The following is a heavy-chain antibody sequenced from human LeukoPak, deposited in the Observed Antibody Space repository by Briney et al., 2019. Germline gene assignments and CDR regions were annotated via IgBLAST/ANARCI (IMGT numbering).Heavy chain of an antibody. CDR2: IYYSGST. J-gene: IGHJ5*02. D-gene: IGHD3-10*01. CDR1: GGSISSSSYY. V-gene: IGHV4-39*01. CDR3: ARPTMVRGVMGGAWFDP. Sequence: PSETLSLTCSVSGGSISSSSYYWGWIRQPPGKGLEWIGSIYYSGSTYYNPSLKSRVTISVDTSKNQFSLKLSSVTAADTAVYYCARPTMVRGVMGGAWFDPWGQGTLVTVSS.